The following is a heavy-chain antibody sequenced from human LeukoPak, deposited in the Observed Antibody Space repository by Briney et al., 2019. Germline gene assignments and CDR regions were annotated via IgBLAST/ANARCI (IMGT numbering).Heavy chain of an antibody. CDR2: ITANSAGR. D-gene: IGHD5-18*01. CDR1: GFTFSSYS. V-gene: IGHV3-23*01. CDR3: ARDDGWIQFNF. Sequence: PGGSLRLSCAASGFTFSSYSMNWVRQAPGKGLEWVAGITANSAGRYYADSVQGRFTISRDNSKSTVYLQVNSLRAEDTALYYCARDDGWIQFNFWGQGTLVTVSS. J-gene: IGHJ4*02.